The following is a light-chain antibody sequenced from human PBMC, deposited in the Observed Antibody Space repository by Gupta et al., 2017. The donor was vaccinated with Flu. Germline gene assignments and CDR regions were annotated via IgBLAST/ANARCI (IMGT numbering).Light chain of an antibody. J-gene: IGLJ3*02. CDR2: YHSDADN. Sequence: QAVLTQPASLSASPGASASLTCTLRSGINVGTYTIYWYQQKPGNPPQFVLRYHSDADNQRGSGVPSRFSGSKYASATAVALSSYRLQSEDDSYYSSMICKRSAWVFGGGTKLTVL. CDR3: MICKRSAWV. V-gene: IGLV5-45*01. CDR1: SGINVGTYT.